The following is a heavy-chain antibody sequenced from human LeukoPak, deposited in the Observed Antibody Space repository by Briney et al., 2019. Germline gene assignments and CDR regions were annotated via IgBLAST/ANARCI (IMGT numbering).Heavy chain of an antibody. CDR2: INHSGST. J-gene: IGHJ3*02. CDR3: ARQRRDDYVWGSYRPRPWGAFDI. Sequence: SETLSLTCAVYGGSFSGYYWSWIRQPPGKGLEWIGEINHSGSTNYNPSLKSRVTISVDTSKNQFSLKLSSVTAADTAVYYCARQRRDDYVWGSYRPRPWGAFDIWGQGTMVTVSS. D-gene: IGHD3-16*02. V-gene: IGHV4-34*01. CDR1: GGSFSGYY.